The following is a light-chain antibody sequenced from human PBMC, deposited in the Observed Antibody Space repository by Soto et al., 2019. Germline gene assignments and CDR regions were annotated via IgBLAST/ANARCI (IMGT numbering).Light chain of an antibody. CDR1: SSYVGGYKY. V-gene: IGLV2-14*01. Sequence: QSALTHPPSMSGSPGQSITIPCTGTSSYVGGYKYVSWYQQHPGKAPQLMIYEVSNRPSGVSNRFSGSKSGNTASLTISGLQAEDEADYYCSSYTSSSTLLYVFGTGSKVTVL. CDR3: SSYTSSSTLLYV. CDR2: EVS. J-gene: IGLJ1*01.